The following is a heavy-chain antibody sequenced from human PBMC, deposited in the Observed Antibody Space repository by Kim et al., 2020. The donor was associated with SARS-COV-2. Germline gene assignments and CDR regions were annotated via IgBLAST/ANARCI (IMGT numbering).Heavy chain of an antibody. CDR2: TA. Sequence: TAGDAQKFQGRVTKTRNTSINTAYMELNSLRSEDTAVYYCARRTVWFDPWGQGTLVTVSS. J-gene: IGHJ5*02. D-gene: IGHD4-4*01. CDR3: ARRTVWFDP. V-gene: IGHV1-8*01.